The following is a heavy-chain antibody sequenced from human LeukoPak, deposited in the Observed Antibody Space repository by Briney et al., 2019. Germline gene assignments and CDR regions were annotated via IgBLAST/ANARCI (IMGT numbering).Heavy chain of an antibody. D-gene: IGHD5-24*01. J-gene: IGHJ6*02. V-gene: IGHV1-46*01. CDR1: GYTFTSYY. CDR2: LNPTGGSS. Sequence: ASVKVSCKSSGYTFTSYYMHWVRQPPGQGLEWMAILNPTGGSSNYAQKFQGRATLTRATSTGTVYMELSSLRSEDTAVYYCASVYKHGMDVWGQGTTVIVSS. CDR3: ASVYKHGMDV.